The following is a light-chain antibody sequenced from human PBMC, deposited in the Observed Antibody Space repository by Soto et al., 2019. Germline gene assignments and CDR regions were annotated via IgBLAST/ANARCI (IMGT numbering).Light chain of an antibody. CDR1: QTISTF. V-gene: IGKV1-39*01. J-gene: IGKJ1*01. Sequence: DIQMTQSPSSLSASVGDRVTITCRSSQTISTFLHWFQQKPGKAPNLLIYDASSLQSGVPSRFSGSGSGTDFSLTISSLHPEDVATYYCQQVDSFPRTFGQGTKVDIK. CDR3: QQVDSFPRT. CDR2: DAS.